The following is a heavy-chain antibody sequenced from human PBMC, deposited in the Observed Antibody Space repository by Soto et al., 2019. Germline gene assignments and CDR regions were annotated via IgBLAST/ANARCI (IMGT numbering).Heavy chain of an antibody. CDR3: ARTRSFTLGFYYDGMDV. Sequence: GESLKISCQGSGYSFASYWIGWVRQMPGKDLEWMGIIYPGDSDTRYSPSFQGQVTISADKSPRTAYLQWTSLKASDTALYYCARTRSFTLGFYYDGMDVWGQGTTVTVYS. D-gene: IGHD6-6*01. CDR2: IYPGDSDT. CDR1: GYSFASYW. V-gene: IGHV5-51*01. J-gene: IGHJ6*02.